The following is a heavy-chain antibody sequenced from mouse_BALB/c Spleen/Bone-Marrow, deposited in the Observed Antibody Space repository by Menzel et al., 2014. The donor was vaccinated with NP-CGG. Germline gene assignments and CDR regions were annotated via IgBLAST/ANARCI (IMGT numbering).Heavy chain of an antibody. CDR1: RFAFSGYD. CDR2: ISSGGSNT. D-gene: IGHD2-2*01. J-gene: IGHJ4*01. V-gene: IGHV5-12-1*01. Sequence: EVMLVESGGGLVKPGGSLKLSCAASRFAFSGYDMSWVRQTPEKRLEWVAYISSGGSNTYYPDTVKGRFTISRDNAKNTLYLQMNSLKSEDTAMYYCARQRGYAYAMDYWGQGTSVTVSS. CDR3: ARQRGYAYAMDY.